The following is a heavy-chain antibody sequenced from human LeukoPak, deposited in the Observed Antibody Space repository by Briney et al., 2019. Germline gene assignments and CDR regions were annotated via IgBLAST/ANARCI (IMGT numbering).Heavy chain of an antibody. Sequence: SETLSLTCAVSGGSFSGYYWTWIRQPPGKELEWIGEINHSGSTNYKPSLKSRVTISVDASKNQFSLKLSSVTAADTAVYYCARAITMVRGVRRYYGMDVWGKGTTVTVSS. D-gene: IGHD3-10*01. CDR2: INHSGST. V-gene: IGHV4-34*01. J-gene: IGHJ6*04. CDR1: GGSFSGYY. CDR3: ARAITMVRGVRRYYGMDV.